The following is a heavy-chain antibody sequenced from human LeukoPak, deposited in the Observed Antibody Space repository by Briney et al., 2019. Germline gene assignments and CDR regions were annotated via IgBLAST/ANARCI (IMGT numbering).Heavy chain of an antibody. J-gene: IGHJ4*02. D-gene: IGHD3-10*01. V-gene: IGHV3-30*03. CDR3: ATGRVQLDY. CDR2: VSKDGRAT. Sequence: GGSLRLSCAASGFIFDGYAMNWVRQAPGKGLEWVAQVSKDGRATFYADSVRGRFTISRDNSKNTLSLQMDNLRVDDTAVYFCATGRVQLDYWGQGALVSVSS. CDR1: GFIFDGYA.